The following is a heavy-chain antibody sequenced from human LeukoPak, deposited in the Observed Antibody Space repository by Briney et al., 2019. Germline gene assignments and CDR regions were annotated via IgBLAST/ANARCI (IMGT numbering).Heavy chain of an antibody. Sequence: PGGSLRLSCAAPGFTFSDYWMYWVRQVSGKGLVCVSHINKDGSGTNYVDSVRGRFTISRDNAKNMVYLQMNSLRAEDSAVYFCARDMPGIGVCDYWGQGILVTVSS. V-gene: IGHV3-74*01. CDR2: INKDGSGT. J-gene: IGHJ4*02. D-gene: IGHD2-2*01. CDR3: ARDMPGIGVCDY. CDR1: GFTFSDYW.